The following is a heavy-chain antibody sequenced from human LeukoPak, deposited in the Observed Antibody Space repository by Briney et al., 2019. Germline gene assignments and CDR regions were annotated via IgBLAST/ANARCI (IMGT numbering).Heavy chain of an antibody. CDR3: AREYGDHAFDI. CDR1: GFTFSSYE. CDR2: ISSSGSTI. D-gene: IGHD4-17*01. V-gene: IGHV3-48*03. J-gene: IGHJ3*02. Sequence: PGGSLRLSCAASGFTFSSYEMNWVRQAPGKGLEWVSYISSSGSTIYYADSVKGRFTISRDNAKNSLYLQMNSLRAEDTAVYYCAREYGDHAFDIWGQGTMVTVSS.